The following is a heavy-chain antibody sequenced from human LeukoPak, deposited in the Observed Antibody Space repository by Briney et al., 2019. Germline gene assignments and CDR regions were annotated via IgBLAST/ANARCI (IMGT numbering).Heavy chain of an antibody. Sequence: SETLSLTCAVYGGSFSGYYWSWIRQPPGKGLEWIGEINHSGSTNYNPSLKRRVTISVDTSKNQFSLKLSSVTAADTAVYYCASVRGRGFDYWGQGTLVTVSS. CDR1: GGSFSGYY. CDR3: ASVRGRGFDY. D-gene: IGHD3-10*01. V-gene: IGHV4-34*01. CDR2: INHSGST. J-gene: IGHJ4*02.